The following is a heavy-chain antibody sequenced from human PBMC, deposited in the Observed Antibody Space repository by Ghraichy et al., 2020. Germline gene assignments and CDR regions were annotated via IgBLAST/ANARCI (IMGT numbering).Heavy chain of an antibody. V-gene: IGHV3-30*18. D-gene: IGHD3-22*01. CDR2: VSYDGSSK. CDR3: AKERDTSGYYSFRGDYYGMDV. CDR1: GFTFSKYG. J-gene: IGHJ6*02. Sequence: GESLNISCAASGFTFSKYGMHWVRQAPGQGLEWVAVVSYDGSSKNYVDSGRFTISRDNSKNTLFLQMNLLRPEDTAVYYCAKERDTSGYYSFRGDYYGMDVWGQGTTVTVSS.